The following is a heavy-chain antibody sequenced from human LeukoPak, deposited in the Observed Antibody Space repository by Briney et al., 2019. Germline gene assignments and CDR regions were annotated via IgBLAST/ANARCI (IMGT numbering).Heavy chain of an antibody. Sequence: SSETLSLTCAVYGGSFSGYDWSWIRQPPGKGLEWIGEINHSGSTNYNPSLKSRVTISVDTSKNQFSLKLSSVTAADTAVYYCASPYSSGFNYYYGMDVWGQGTTVTVSS. CDR1: GGSFSGYD. J-gene: IGHJ6*02. CDR2: INHSGST. CDR3: ASPYSSGFNYYYGMDV. D-gene: IGHD6-19*01. V-gene: IGHV4-34*01.